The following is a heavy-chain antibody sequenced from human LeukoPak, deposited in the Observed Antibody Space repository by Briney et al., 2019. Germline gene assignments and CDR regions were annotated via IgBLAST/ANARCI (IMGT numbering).Heavy chain of an antibody. V-gene: IGHV3-53*01. J-gene: IGHJ4*02. CDR3: AREQPPGVYFDY. CDR1: GFTVSNDY. Sequence: GGSLRLSCAASGFTVSNDYLSWVRQAPGKGVEWVSIIYTDGGTYYADSVKGRFTISRDNSKNTLYLQMNSLRADDTAVYYCAREQPPGVYFDYWGQGTLVTVSS. CDR2: IYTDGGT. D-gene: IGHD3-10*01.